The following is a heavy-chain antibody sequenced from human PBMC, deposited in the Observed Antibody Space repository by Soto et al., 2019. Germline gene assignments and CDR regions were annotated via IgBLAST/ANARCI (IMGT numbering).Heavy chain of an antibody. J-gene: IGHJ3*02. CDR3: FRRASEYCSGGSCYGAFDI. CDR1: GGTFSSYT. V-gene: IGHV1-69*02. CDR2: IIPILGIA. D-gene: IGHD2-15*01. Sequence: GASVKVSCKASGGTFSSYTISWVRQAPGQGLEWMGRIIPILGIANYAQKFQGRVTITADKSTSTAYMELSSLRSEDTAVYYCFRRASEYCSGGSCYGAFDIWGQGTMVTVSS.